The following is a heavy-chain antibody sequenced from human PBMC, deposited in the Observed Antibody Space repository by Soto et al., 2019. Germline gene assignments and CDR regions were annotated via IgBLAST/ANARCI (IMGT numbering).Heavy chain of an antibody. D-gene: IGHD3-16*01. CDR1: GFTFSAYA. J-gene: IGHJ4*02. CDR3: ARDSWGVDY. Sequence: LRLSCAASGFTFSAYAMHWVRQAPGKGLEWLAMISYDGSNNYFADSVKGRFTISRDNSKNTLYLQMNSLRAEDTAVYYCARDSWGVDYWGQGTLVTVSS. V-gene: IGHV3-30-3*01. CDR2: ISYDGSNN.